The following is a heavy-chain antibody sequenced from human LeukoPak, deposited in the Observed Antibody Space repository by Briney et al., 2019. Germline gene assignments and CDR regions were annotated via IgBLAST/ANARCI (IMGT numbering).Heavy chain of an antibody. Sequence: GGALRLSCVGSGCTFDDYGMNWVRQAPGKGLEGVSGINWNGGSTGYADSVKGRFTISRDNAKKSLYLQMNSLRAEDTALYYCARDRVIAAVRPASFDYWGQGTLVTVSS. CDR2: INWNGGST. CDR3: ARDRVIAAVRPASFDY. CDR1: GCTFDDYG. D-gene: IGHD6-13*01. V-gene: IGHV3-20*04. J-gene: IGHJ4*02.